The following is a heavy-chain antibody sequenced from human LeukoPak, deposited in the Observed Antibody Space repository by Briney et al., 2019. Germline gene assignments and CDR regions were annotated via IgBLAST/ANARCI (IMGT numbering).Heavy chain of an antibody. D-gene: IGHD3-10*01. J-gene: IGHJ6*02. CDR1: GFTFSSYA. V-gene: IGHV3-23*01. CDR2: ISGSGGSA. Sequence: GGSLRLSCAASGFTFSSYAMSWVRQAPGKGLEWVSAISGSGGSAYYADSVKGRFTISRDNSKNTVYLQMNSLRAEDTALYYCAKDFYGSGANGMDVWGQGTTVTVSS. CDR3: AKDFYGSGANGMDV.